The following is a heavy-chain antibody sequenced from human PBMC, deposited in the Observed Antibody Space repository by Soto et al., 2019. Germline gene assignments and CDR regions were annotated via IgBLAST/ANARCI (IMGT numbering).Heavy chain of an antibody. CDR3: AKWMPPTGNYYYYGKDV. Sequence: GGSLRLSCAASGFTFSSYAMSWVRQAPGKGLEWVSAISGSGGSTYYADSVKGRFTISRDNSKNTLYLQMNSLRAEDTAVYYCAKWMPPTGNYYYYGKDVWGQGTTVTVSS. J-gene: IGHJ6*02. D-gene: IGHD2-2*01. V-gene: IGHV3-23*01. CDR2: ISGSGGST. CDR1: GFTFSSYA.